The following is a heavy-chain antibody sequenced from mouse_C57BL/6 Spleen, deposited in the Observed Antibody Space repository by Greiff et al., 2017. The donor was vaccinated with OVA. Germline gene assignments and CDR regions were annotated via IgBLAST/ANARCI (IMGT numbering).Heavy chain of an antibody. D-gene: IGHD2-12*01. J-gene: IGHJ2*01. CDR2: IDPEDGDT. V-gene: IGHV14-1*01. CDR3: TTNTVYDAGPSDY. Sequence: VQLKQSGAELVRPGASVKLSCTASGFNIKDYYMHWVKQRPEQGLEWIGRIDPEDGDTEYAPKFQGKATMTADTSSNTAYLQLSSLTSEDTAVYYCTTNTVYDAGPSDYWGQGTTLTVSS. CDR1: GFNIKDYY.